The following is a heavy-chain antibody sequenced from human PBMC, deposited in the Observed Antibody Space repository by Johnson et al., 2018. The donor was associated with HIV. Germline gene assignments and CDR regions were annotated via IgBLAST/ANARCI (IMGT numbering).Heavy chain of an antibody. CDR1: GFTFSDYY. CDR2: NSSSGSTI. D-gene: IGHD3-3*01. Sequence: VQLVESGGGVVQPGRSLRLSCAASGFTFSDYYMSWIRQAPGKGLEWVSYNSSSGSTIYYADSVKGRFTISRDNDKNSLYLQMNSLRTEDTAVYYCARDRPYSDFWSAYSVHGAFDLWGQGTMVTVSS. CDR3: ARDRPYSDFWSAYSVHGAFDL. V-gene: IGHV3-11*01. J-gene: IGHJ3*01.